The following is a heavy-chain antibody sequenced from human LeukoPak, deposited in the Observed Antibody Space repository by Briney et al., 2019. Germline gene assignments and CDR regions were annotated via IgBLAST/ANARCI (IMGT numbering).Heavy chain of an antibody. J-gene: IGHJ4*02. D-gene: IGHD4-23*01. V-gene: IGHV1-24*01. CDR2: FDPADGET. Sequence: WASVKVSRKVSGYTLNELSMHWVRQAPGKGLEWMGGFDPADGETVYAHRFQGRLTMTEDTSTNTGYMELTSLRSEDTAVYYCAADGGGLSSVVTPRSSPFDYWGQGTLVTVSS. CDR3: AADGGGLSSVVTPRSSPFDY. CDR1: GYTLNELS.